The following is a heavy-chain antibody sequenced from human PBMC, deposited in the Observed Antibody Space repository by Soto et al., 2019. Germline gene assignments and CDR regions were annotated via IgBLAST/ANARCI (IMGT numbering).Heavy chain of an antibody. CDR1: GFSLSTRGVG. Sequence: QITLKESGPTLVKPTQTLTLTCTFSGFSLSTRGVGVGWIRQPPGKALECLAVIYWDDDKRYSPSLQSRLTITKDTSKNQVVLTMTNMDPVDTATYYCARKNYGDYPTDYWGQGTLVTVSS. CDR2: IYWDDDK. V-gene: IGHV2-5*02. CDR3: ARKNYGDYPTDY. J-gene: IGHJ4*02. D-gene: IGHD4-17*01.